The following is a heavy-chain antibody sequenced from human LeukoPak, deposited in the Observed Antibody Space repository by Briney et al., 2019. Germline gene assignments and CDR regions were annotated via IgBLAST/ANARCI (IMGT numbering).Heavy chain of an antibody. V-gene: IGHV3-30*03. Sequence: GGSLRLSCAASGFTFSSYGMHWVRQAPGKGLEWVAVISFDASNKYYADSVKGRFTISRDNSKNTLYLQMNSLRAEDAAEYYCATEGSFDYWGQGTLVTVSS. CDR1: GFTFSSYG. CDR3: ATEGSFDY. CDR2: ISFDASNK. J-gene: IGHJ4*02.